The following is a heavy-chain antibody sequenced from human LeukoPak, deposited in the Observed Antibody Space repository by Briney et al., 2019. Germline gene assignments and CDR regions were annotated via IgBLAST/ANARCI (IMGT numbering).Heavy chain of an antibody. V-gene: IGHV4-34*01. Sequence: SETLSLTCAVYGGSFSGYYWSWIRQPPGKGLEWIGEINHSGSTNYNPSLKSRVTISVDTSKNQFSLKLSSVTAADTAVYYCARQKYYDILTGQTGFDYWGQGTLVTVSS. J-gene: IGHJ4*02. D-gene: IGHD3-9*01. CDR3: ARQKYYDILTGQTGFDY. CDR1: GGSFSGYY. CDR2: INHSGST.